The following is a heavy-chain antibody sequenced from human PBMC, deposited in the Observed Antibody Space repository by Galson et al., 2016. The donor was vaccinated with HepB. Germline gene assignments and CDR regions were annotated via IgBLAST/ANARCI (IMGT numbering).Heavy chain of an antibody. V-gene: IGHV3-30*04. D-gene: IGHD5-18*01. CDR3: AKASLGQLWHNFFDY. Sequence: SLRLSCAASGFTFSLYTMHWVRRAPGKGLEWVAVIPYDGSNKYYGDSVKDRFSISRDNSKNTLYLQMNSLRPEDTAVYFCAKASLGQLWHNFFDYWGQGSLVTVSS. CDR1: GFTFSLYT. CDR2: IPYDGSNK. J-gene: IGHJ4*02.